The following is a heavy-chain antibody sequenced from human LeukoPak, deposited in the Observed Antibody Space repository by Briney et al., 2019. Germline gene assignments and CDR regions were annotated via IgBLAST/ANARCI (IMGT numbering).Heavy chain of an antibody. CDR1: GFTFSSYG. D-gene: IGHD5-12*01. J-gene: IGHJ5*02. CDR3: AKVIMSGYELGGFDP. CDR2: ISYDGSNK. V-gene: IGHV3-30*18. Sequence: GGSLRLSCAASGFTFSSYGMHWVRQAPGKGLEWVAVISYDGSNKYYADSVKGRFTISRDNSKNTLYLQMNSLRAEDTAVYYCAKVIMSGYELGGFDPWGQGTQVTVSS.